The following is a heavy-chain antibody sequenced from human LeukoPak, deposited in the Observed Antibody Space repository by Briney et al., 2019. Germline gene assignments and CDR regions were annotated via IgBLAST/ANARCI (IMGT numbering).Heavy chain of an antibody. Sequence: PGGSLRLSCAASGFTFSDYSMNWVRQAPGKGLEWVSSISSSHGYIYYADSVKGRFTISRDNAKNSLYLQMNSLRVEDTAVYYCARAEGSGSSFDYWGQGTLVTVSS. J-gene: IGHJ4*02. V-gene: IGHV3-21*01. CDR1: GFTFSDYS. D-gene: IGHD3-10*01. CDR3: ARAEGSGSSFDY. CDR2: ISSSHGYI.